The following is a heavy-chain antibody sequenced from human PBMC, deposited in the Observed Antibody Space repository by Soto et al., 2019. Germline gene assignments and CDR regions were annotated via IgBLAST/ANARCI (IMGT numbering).Heavy chain of an antibody. CDR3: ARDRQNYGSLDY. CDR1: GYTLSNNYG. J-gene: IGHJ4*02. V-gene: IGHV1-18*01. Sequence: QVQLVQSGAEVKNPGASVKVSCRASGYTLSNNYGISWVRQAPGQGLEWMGWINSYNGVTNNARKFQDRVTLTTEASTTTAYMVLRSLRSDDTAIYYCARDRQNYGSLDYWGQGTLVTVSS. D-gene: IGHD4-17*01. CDR2: INSYNGVT.